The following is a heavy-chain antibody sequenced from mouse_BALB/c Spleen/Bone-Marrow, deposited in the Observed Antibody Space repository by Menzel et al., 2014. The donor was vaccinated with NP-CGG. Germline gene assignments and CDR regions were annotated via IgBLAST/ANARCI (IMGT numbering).Heavy chain of an antibody. Sequence: DLVKPGASVKLSCKASCYTFTSYWINWIKQRPGQGLEWKGLIAPGSGSTYYNEMFKGKATLTVDTSSSTAYIQLSSLSSEDSAVYFCARESYYYENYAMDYWGQGTSVTVSS. V-gene: IGHV1S41*01. J-gene: IGHJ4*01. CDR1: CYTFTSYW. CDR2: IAPGSGST. D-gene: IGHD1-1*01. CDR3: ARESYYYENYAMDY.